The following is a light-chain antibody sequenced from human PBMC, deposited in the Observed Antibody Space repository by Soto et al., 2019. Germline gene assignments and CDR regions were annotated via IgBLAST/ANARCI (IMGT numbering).Light chain of an antibody. V-gene: IGLV2-11*01. CDR3: SSYAGSSTLV. Sequence: QSALTQPRSVSGSPGQSVTISCTGTSSDVGGYNYVSWYQQHPGKAPKLMIYDVSKRPSGVPDRFSGSKSGNTASLTISGLQAEDEADYYCSSYAGSSTLVFGGGTQLTVL. CDR2: DVS. J-gene: IGLJ3*02. CDR1: SSDVGGYNY.